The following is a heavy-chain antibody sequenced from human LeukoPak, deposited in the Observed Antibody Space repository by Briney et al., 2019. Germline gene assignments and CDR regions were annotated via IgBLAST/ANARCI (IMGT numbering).Heavy chain of an antibody. Sequence: GGSLRLSCAASGFTFTNYGMHWVRQAPGKGLEWVTLISYDGSNKYYVDSVKGRFTISRHNSKNTLYLQMNSLKTGDTAIYYCTRYYSDNSGYAVPDYWGQGTLVTVSS. V-gene: IGHV3-30*03. CDR3: TRYYSDNSGYAVPDY. J-gene: IGHJ4*02. CDR2: ISYDGSNK. D-gene: IGHD3-22*01. CDR1: GFTFTNYG.